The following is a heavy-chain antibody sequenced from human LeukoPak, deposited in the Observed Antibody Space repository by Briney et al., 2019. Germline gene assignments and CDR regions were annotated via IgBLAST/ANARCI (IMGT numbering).Heavy chain of an antibody. CDR2: IYTSGST. D-gene: IGHD1-26*01. Sequence: SETLSLTCTVSGGSISSGSYYWSWIRQPAGTGLEWIGCIYTSGSTNYNPSLKSRVTISVDTSKNQFSLKLSSVTAADTAVYYCARGGGSYYDYAEYFQHWGQGTLVTVSS. J-gene: IGHJ1*01. CDR1: GGSISSGSYY. V-gene: IGHV4-61*02. CDR3: ARGGGSYYDYAEYFQH.